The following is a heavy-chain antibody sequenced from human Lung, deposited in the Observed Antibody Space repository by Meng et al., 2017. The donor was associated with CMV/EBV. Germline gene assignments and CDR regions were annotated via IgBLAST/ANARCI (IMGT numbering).Heavy chain of an antibody. J-gene: IGHJ6*01. CDR2: IKEDGSGQ. V-gene: IGHV3-7*01. CDR1: GFTFTTFW. CDR3: VRYANSHYGMDV. Sequence: SXAASGFTFTTFWMTWVRQAPGKGLEWVANIKEDGSGQWYVDSVKGRFTISRDNAKQSVYLQMDSLRAEDTAVYYCVRYANSHYGMDVWGQRTTVTVSS. D-gene: IGHD2-21*01.